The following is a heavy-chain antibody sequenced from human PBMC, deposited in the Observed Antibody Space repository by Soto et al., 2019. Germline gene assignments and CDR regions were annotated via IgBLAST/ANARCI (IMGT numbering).Heavy chain of an antibody. V-gene: IGHV1-69*12. CDR2: IIPIFGTA. D-gene: IGHD3-22*01. J-gene: IGHJ6*02. Sequence: QVQLVQSGAEVKKPGSSVKVSCKASGGTFSSYAISWVRQAPGQGLEWMGGIIPIFGTAKYAQKFQGRVTITAHESTGTAYMERSSLRSTDTAVYDCARDLDRSGYYGEGRYYYYGIGVWGQGTMVTVSS. CDR3: ARDLDRSGYYGEGRYYYYGIGV. CDR1: GGTFSSYA.